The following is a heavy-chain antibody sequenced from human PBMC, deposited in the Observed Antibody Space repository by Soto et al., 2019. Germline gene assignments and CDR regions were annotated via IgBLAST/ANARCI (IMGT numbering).Heavy chain of an antibody. CDR3: ARGRTLITGTSLDY. Sequence: SETLSLTCAVYGGSFSGYYWTWIRQSPGAGLEWIGEINHSGSTNYKPYLRGRVTISVDTSKNQLSLRVTSVTAADTAVYYCARGRTLITGTSLDYWGQGTLVTVSS. CDR2: INHSGST. CDR1: GGSFSGYY. V-gene: IGHV4-34*01. J-gene: IGHJ4*02. D-gene: IGHD1-20*01.